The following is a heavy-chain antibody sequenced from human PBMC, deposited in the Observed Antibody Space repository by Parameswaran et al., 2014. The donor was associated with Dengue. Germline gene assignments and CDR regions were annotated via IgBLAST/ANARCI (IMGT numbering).Heavy chain of an antibody. Sequence: WIRQPPGKGLEWVAVIWYDGSNKYYADSVKGRFTISRDNSKNTLYLQMNSLRAEDTAVYYCARDSQYDFWSGYYPGYYYYGMDVWGQGTTVTVSS. CDR2: IWYDGSNK. CDR3: ARDSQYDFWSGYYPGYYYYGMDV. D-gene: IGHD3-3*01. J-gene: IGHJ6*02. V-gene: IGHV3-33*01.